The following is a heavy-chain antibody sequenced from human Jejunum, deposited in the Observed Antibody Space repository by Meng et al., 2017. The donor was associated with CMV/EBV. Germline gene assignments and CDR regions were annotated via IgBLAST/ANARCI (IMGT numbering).Heavy chain of an antibody. CDR3: ARSRGNGYNLDY. V-gene: IGHV1-3*01. CDR2: MNAGNGER. Sequence: KGSVFISTSFNFSRCRKHPGQRPEWMGSMNAGNGEREFSRKFRDRVTITLDTSATIVHMELSSLTSEDTAVFYWARSRGNGYNLDYWGQGALVTVSS. D-gene: IGHD5-24*01. J-gene: IGHJ4*02. CDR1: VFISTSFN.